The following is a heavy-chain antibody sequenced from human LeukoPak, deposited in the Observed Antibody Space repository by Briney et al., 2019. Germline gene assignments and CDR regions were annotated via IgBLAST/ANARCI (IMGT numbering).Heavy chain of an antibody. CDR1: GYTFTGYY. J-gene: IGHJ4*02. V-gene: IGHV1-2*02. CDR3: ARYYGGNSEFDY. Sequence: GASVKVSCKASGYTFTGYYIHWVRQAPGQGLEWMGWINANSGGTNYAQKFQGRITMTRDTSISTAYMELSSLISDDTAVYYCARYYGGNSEFDYWGQVTLVTVSS. CDR2: INANSGGT. D-gene: IGHD4-23*01.